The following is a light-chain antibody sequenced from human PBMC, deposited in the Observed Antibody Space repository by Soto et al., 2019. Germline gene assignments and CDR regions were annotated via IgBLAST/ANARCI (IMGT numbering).Light chain of an antibody. J-gene: IGKJ1*01. V-gene: IGKV3-20*01. CDR3: QQYYSSAPWT. Sequence: EIVLTQSPGTLSLSPGERATLSCRASQSVSSSYFAWYQQKPGQAPRLLIYGASSRATGIPDRFSGSGSGTDFTLTISRLEPEHFAVYYCQQYYSSAPWTFGQGTKVEIK. CDR1: QSVSSSY. CDR2: GAS.